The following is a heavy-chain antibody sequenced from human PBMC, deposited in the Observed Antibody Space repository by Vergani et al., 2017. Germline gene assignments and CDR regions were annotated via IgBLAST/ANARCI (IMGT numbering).Heavy chain of an antibody. D-gene: IGHD3-10*01. CDR1: GFSLTTTGVS. J-gene: IGHJ4*02. CDR2: VDWEDDK. CDR3: ARVVSPGSSPFDF. Sequence: QVTLTESGPVLVKPTQTLTLSCTFSGFSLTTTGVSINWIRRPPGGALEWLARVDWEDDKFFSPSLGGRLAISKDTSRNRVVLTLTNVDSADTGTYYCARVVSPGSSPFDFWGLGAQVTVSS. V-gene: IGHV2-70*16.